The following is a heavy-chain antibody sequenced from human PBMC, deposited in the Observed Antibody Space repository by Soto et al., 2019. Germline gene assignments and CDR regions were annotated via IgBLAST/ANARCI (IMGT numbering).Heavy chain of an antibody. Sequence: SETLSLTCTVSGGSITGFYWSWIRQFPGNRLEYIGYVFHTGNTNYDPSLRGRVTMSVDTSKNQFSLKLRSVTAADTAVYFCAKDQHRYSDRSYSDPWGQGTLVTVSS. CDR1: GGSITGFY. J-gene: IGHJ5*02. V-gene: IGHV4-59*01. CDR2: VFHTGNT. CDR3: AKDQHRYSDRSYSDP. D-gene: IGHD3-16*02.